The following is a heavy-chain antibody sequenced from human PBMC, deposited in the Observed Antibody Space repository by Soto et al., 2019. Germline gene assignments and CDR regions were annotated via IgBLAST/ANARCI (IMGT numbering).Heavy chain of an antibody. V-gene: IGHV2-5*02. J-gene: IGHJ6*02. CDR3: THHGYYSYGMDV. CDR2: IFWDDDK. Sequence: QITLKESGPTLVKPTQTLTLTCTFSGFSLSTSGVGVGWIRQPPGKALEWLALIFWDDDKRYSPSLKSRLTIXKXLSKNQVVLTMTNMDPVDAATYYCTHHGYYSYGMDVWGQGTTVTVSS. CDR1: GFSLSTSGVG.